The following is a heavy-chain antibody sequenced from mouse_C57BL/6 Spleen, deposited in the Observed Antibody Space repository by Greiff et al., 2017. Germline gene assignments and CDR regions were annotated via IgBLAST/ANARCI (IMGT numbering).Heavy chain of an antibody. CDR3: ASLPPYYYGSSYFLYFDY. CDR2: INPNNGGT. D-gene: IGHD1-1*01. Sequence: EVKLMESGPELVKPGASVKIPCKASGYTFTDYNMDWVKQSHGKSLEWIGDINPNNGGTSYNQKFKGKATVTVDKSSSTAYMEPRSLTYEDTAVYYCASLPPYYYGSSYFLYFDYWGQGTTLTVSS. CDR1: GYTFTDYN. V-gene: IGHV1-18*01. J-gene: IGHJ2*01.